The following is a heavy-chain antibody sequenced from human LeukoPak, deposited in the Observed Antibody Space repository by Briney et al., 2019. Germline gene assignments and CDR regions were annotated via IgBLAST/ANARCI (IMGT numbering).Heavy chain of an antibody. CDR3: ARDGLPGDGMDV. Sequence: ASVKVFCKASGGIFNSYTVSWVRQAPGKRFEWMGRFIPILDKADYSQRFRGRVTISADKSTTTVYMEVHRLRSDDTAVYYCARDGLPGDGMDVWGQGTTVTVSS. CDR2: FIPILDKA. V-gene: IGHV1-69*08. J-gene: IGHJ6*02. D-gene: IGHD7-27*01. CDR1: GGIFNSYT.